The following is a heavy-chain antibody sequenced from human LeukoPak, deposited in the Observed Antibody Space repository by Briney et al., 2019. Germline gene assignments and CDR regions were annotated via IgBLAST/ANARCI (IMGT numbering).Heavy chain of an antibody. CDR1: GFTVSSNY. D-gene: IGHD2-15*01. CDR3: ARVKEGFSDY. Sequence: GGSLRLSCAASGFTVSSNYMSWVRQAPGKGLEWVSVIYSGGSTYYADSVKGRFTISRDNSKNTLYLQMNSLRAEDAAVYYCARVKEGFSDYWGQGTLVTVSS. CDR2: IYSGGST. J-gene: IGHJ4*02. V-gene: IGHV3-53*01.